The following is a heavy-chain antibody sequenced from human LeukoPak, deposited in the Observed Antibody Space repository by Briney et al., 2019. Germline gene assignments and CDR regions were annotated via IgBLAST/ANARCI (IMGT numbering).Heavy chain of an antibody. CDR1: RFTFSSYS. J-gene: IGHJ3*02. CDR2: ISSSSSYI. CDR3: ARSVIAVAGYDAFDI. D-gene: IGHD6-19*01. V-gene: IGHV3-21*06. Sequence: GGSLRLSWAASRFTFSSYSMNWVRQAPGKGLEWVSSISSSSSYIYYADSVKGRFTISRDNAKNSLYLEMNSLRDEDTAVYYCARSVIAVAGYDAFDIWGQGTVVTVSS.